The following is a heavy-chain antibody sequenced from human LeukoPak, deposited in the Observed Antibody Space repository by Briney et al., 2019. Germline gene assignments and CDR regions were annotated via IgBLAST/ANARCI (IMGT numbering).Heavy chain of an antibody. CDR3: VTGRGDL. V-gene: IGHV3-7*01. Sequence: GGSLRLSCAAFGFIFDNYWMNWVRQTPGKGLKWVATINQDGTEKYYVGSMKGRFIISRDNDKSSLFLQMNSVAAEDAGLYYCVTGRGDLWGQGTRVTVSS. J-gene: IGHJ5*02. CDR2: INQDGTEK. CDR1: GFIFDNYW.